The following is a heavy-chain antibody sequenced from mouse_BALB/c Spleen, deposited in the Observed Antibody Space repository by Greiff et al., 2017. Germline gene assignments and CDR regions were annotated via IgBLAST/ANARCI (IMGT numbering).Heavy chain of an antibody. J-gene: IGHJ3*01. CDR3: AIGGNYVLAWFAY. CDR2: ISSGSSTI. CDR1: GFTFSSFG. V-gene: IGHV5-17*02. D-gene: IGHD2-1*01. Sequence: EVQVVESGGGLVQPGGSRKLSCAASGFTFSSFGMHWVRQAPEKGLEWVAYISSGSSTIYYADTVKGRFTISRDNPKNTLFLQMTSLRSEDTAMYYCAIGGNYVLAWFAYWGQGTLVTVSA.